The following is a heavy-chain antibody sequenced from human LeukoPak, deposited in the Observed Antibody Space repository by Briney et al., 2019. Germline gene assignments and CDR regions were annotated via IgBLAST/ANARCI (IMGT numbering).Heavy chain of an antibody. CDR1: GGSLNVYF. V-gene: IGHV4-34*01. CDR3: ATLGYSSGSFYTYFDY. J-gene: IGHJ4*02. Sequence: SETLSLTCAVYGGSLNVYFWSWIRQPPGKGLEWIGEISHSGHTNYNPPLKSRVTISVDTSKKQFSLKLSSVTAADTAVYYCATLGYSSGSFYTYFDYWGQGTLVTVSS. D-gene: IGHD1-26*01. CDR2: ISHSGHT.